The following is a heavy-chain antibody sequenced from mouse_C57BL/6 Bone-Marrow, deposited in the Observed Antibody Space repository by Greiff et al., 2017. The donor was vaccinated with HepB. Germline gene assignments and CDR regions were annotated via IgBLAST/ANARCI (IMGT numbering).Heavy chain of an antibody. J-gene: IGHJ3*01. V-gene: IGHV1-82*01. CDR2: IYPGDGDT. CDR3: ASRGSFAY. CDR1: GYAFSSSW. Sequence: ESGPELVKPGASVKISCKASGYAFSSSWMNWVKQRPGKGLEWIGRIYPGDGDTNYNGKFKGKATLTADKSSSTAYMQLSSLTSEDSAVYFCASRGSFAYWGQGTLVTVSA.